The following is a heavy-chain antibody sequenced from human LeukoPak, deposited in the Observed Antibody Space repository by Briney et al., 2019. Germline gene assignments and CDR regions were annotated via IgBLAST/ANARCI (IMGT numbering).Heavy chain of an antibody. J-gene: IGHJ4*02. Sequence: ASVKVSCKASGGTFSSYAISWVRQAPGQGLEWMGGIIPIFGTANYAQKLQGRVTMTTDTSTSTAYMELRSLRSDDTAVYYCAREAAQESPNWDYWGQGTLVTVSS. CDR3: AREAAQESPNWDY. CDR1: GGTFSSYA. D-gene: IGHD3-10*01. V-gene: IGHV1-69*05. CDR2: IIPIFGTA.